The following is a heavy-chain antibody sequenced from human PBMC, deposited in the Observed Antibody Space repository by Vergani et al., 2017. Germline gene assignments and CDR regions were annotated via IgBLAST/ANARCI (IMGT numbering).Heavy chain of an antibody. CDR3: ARDGGGGAYDAFDI. D-gene: IGHD2-15*01. J-gene: IGHJ3*02. CDR1: GYTFTSYA. CDR2: INAGNGNT. V-gene: IGHV1-3*01. Sequence: QVQLVQSGAEVKKPGASVKVSCKASGYTFTSYAMHWVRQATGQRLEWMGWINAGNGNTKYSQKFQGRVTITRDTSASTAYMELSSLRSEDTAVYYCARDGGGGAYDAFDIWGQGTMVTVSS.